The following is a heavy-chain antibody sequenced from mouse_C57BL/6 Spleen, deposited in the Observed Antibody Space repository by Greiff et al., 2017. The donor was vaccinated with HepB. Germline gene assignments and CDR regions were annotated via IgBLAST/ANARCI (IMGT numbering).Heavy chain of an antibody. J-gene: IGHJ4*01. CDR3: ARRGDSYYGSSYRDYAMDY. Sequence: QVQLQQSGAELVRPGTSVKVSCKASGYAFTNYLIEWVKQRPGQGLEWIGVINPGSGGTNYNEKFKGKATLTADKSSSTAYMQLSSLTSEDSAVYFCARRGDSYYGSSYRDYAMDYWGQGTSVTVSS. D-gene: IGHD1-1*01. CDR2: INPGSGGT. V-gene: IGHV1-54*01. CDR1: GYAFTNYL.